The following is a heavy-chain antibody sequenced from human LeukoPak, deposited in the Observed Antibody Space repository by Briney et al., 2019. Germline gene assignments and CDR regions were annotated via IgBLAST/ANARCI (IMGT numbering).Heavy chain of an antibody. V-gene: IGHV3-66*01. CDR3: AKGSSVAGTIFGY. CDR1: GFTVSTNY. CDR2: IYGDYST. Sequence: GGSLRLSCAASGFTVSTNYMSWVRQAPGKGLEWVSVIYGDYSTYYADSVKGRFTISRDSSKNTLYLQMNSLRAEDTAVYYCAKGSSVAGTIFGYWGRGTLVTVSS. J-gene: IGHJ4*02. D-gene: IGHD6-19*01.